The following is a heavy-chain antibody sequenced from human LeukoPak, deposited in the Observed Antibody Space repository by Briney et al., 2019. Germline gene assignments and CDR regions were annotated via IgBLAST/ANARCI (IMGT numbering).Heavy chain of an antibody. D-gene: IGHD3-22*01. CDR1: GYTFTSYG. J-gene: IGHJ3*02. CDR3: ARDLAYYDSSGYPDAFDI. V-gene: IGHV1-18*01. CDR2: ISAYNGNT. Sequence: ASVKVSCKASGYTFTSYGISWVRQAPGQGLEWMGWISAYNGNTNYAQKLQGRVTMTTDTSTSTAYMEQRSLRSDDTAVYYCARDLAYYDSSGYPDAFDIWGQGTMVTVSS.